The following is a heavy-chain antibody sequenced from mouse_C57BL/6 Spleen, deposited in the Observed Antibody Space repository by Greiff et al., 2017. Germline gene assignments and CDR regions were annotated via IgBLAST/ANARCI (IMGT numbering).Heavy chain of an antibody. Sequence: EVMLVESGGGLVQPGGSLSLSCAASGFTFTDYYMSWVRQPPGKALEWLGFIRNKANGYTTEYSASVKGRFTISRDNSQSILYLQMNALRAEDSATYYCARYSNHPDYWGQGTTLTVSS. CDR1: GFTFTDYY. J-gene: IGHJ2*01. V-gene: IGHV7-3*01. D-gene: IGHD2-1*01. CDR2: IRNKANGYTT. CDR3: ARYSNHPDY.